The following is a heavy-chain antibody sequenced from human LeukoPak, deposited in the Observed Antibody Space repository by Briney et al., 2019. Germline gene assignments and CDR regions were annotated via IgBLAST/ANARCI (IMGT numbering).Heavy chain of an antibody. Sequence: ASVKVSCKASGYTFTGYYMHWVRQAPGQGLEWMGWINPNSGGTNYAQKFQGRVTMTRDTSISTAYMELSRLRSDDTAVYYCAGRYCSGGSWVQCDAFDIWGQGTVVTVSS. CDR3: AGRYCSGGSWVQCDAFDI. J-gene: IGHJ3*02. D-gene: IGHD2-15*01. V-gene: IGHV1-2*02. CDR1: GYTFTGYY. CDR2: INPNSGGT.